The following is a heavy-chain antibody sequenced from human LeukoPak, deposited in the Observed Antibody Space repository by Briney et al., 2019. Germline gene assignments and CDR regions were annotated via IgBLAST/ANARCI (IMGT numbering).Heavy chain of an antibody. V-gene: IGHV4-61*02. Sequence: SQTLSLTCTVSGDSISSGSYYWSWIRQPAGKGLEWIGRVHTSGSTEYNPALKSRVTISVDRAKNEFSLKLSSVTAADTAVYYCATPGGGGSYYFDYWGQGTLVTVSS. J-gene: IGHJ4*02. CDR2: VHTSGST. CDR3: ATPGGGGSYYFDY. CDR1: GDSISSGSYY. D-gene: IGHD1-26*01.